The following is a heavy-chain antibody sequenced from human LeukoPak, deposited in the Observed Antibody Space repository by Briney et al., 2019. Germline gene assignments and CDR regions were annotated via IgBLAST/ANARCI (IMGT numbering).Heavy chain of an antibody. CDR1: GFTFSSYE. V-gene: IGHV3-48*03. Sequence: GGSLRLSCAASGFTFSSYEMNWVRQAPGKGLEWVSYISSSGSTKYHADSVKGRFTLSRDNTKKSIHLQMSSLSADDTAVYFCATEYWYRHDYWGQGTLVTVSS. D-gene: IGHD6-13*01. CDR3: ATEYWYRHDY. J-gene: IGHJ4*02. CDR2: ISSSGSTK.